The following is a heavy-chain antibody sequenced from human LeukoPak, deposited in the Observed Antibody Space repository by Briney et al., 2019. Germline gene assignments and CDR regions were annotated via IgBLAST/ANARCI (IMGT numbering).Heavy chain of an antibody. CDR2: MYYSGST. CDR1: GGSVSSGSYY. D-gene: IGHD3-22*01. CDR3: ARDCLVYYYDSSGYCNDY. J-gene: IGHJ4*02. Sequence: SETLSLTCTVSGGSVSSGSYYWSWMRQPPGKGLEWIGYMYYSGSTKYNPSLKSRVTISVDTSKNQFSLKLSSVTAADTAVYYCARDCLVYYYDSSGYCNDYWGQGTLVTVSS. V-gene: IGHV4-61*01.